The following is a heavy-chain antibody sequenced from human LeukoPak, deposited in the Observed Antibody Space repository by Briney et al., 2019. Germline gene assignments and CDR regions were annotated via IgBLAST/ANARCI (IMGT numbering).Heavy chain of an antibody. D-gene: IGHD6-6*01. CDR3: ARHFAYSSSSYFDY. CDR1: GGSVSNYY. V-gene: IGHV4-59*08. J-gene: IGHJ4*02. Sequence: SETLSLTCSVSGGSVSNYYWSWIRQPPGKGLEWIRYVYYTGSTNYNPSLKSRVTMFEDKSKNQFSLRLYSVTVADTAVYYCARHFAYSSSSYFDYWGQGSLVTVSS. CDR2: VYYTGST.